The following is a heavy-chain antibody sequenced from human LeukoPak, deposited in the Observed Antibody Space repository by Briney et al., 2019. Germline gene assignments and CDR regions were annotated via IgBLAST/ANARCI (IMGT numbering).Heavy chain of an antibody. CDR1: GGSISSYY. CDR3: ARGVGYSSFSVGY. Sequence: PSETLSLTCTVSGGSISSYYWSWIRQPPGKGLEWIGYIYYSGSTNYNPSLKSRVTISVDTSKNQFSLKLSSVTAADTAVYYCARGVGYSSFSVGYWGQGTLVTVSS. CDR2: IYYSGST. J-gene: IGHJ4*02. V-gene: IGHV4-59*12. D-gene: IGHD5-18*01.